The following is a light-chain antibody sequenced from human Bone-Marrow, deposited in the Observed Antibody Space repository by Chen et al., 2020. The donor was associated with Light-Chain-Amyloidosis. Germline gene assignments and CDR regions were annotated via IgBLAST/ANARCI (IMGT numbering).Light chain of an antibody. CDR3: SSYTSSSTLV. J-gene: IGLJ3*02. CDR2: NVS. Sequence: QSALTQPASVDGSPGPPINIPFTESSSDVCAYYYVYWYQQHPVTAPKLMIYNVSIRPSGVSNRFSGSKSGNTASLTISGLQAEDEADYYCSSYTSSSTLVFGGGTKLTVL. CDR1: SSDVCAYYY. V-gene: IGLV2-14*01.